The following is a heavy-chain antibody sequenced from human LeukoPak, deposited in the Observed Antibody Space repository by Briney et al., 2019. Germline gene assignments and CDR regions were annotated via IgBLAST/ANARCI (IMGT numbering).Heavy chain of an antibody. Sequence: QPGRSLRLSCAASGFTFSNYGMHWVHQAPGKGLEWVALIWLGGSGGNNKFYGDSVKGRFTISRDDSKNTLYLEMNSLRAEDTAVYFCVKEAGGAFDVWGQGTTVIVSS. CDR1: GFTFSNYG. D-gene: IGHD6-25*01. CDR3: VKEAGGAFDV. V-gene: IGHV3-30*18. J-gene: IGHJ3*01. CDR2: IWLGGSGGNNK.